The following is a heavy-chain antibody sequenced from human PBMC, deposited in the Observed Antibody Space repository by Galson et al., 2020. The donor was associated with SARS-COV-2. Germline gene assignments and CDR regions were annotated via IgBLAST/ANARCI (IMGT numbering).Heavy chain of an antibody. CDR3: ARGRLRRSSSRSGSYYYGMDV. CDR1: GYTFTSYD. Sequence: ASVKVSCKASGYTFTSYDINWVRQATGQGLEWMGWMNPNSGNTGYAQKFQGRVTMTRNTSISTAYMELSSLRSEDTAVYYCARGRLRRSSSRSGSYYYGMDVWGQGTTVTVSS. CDR2: MNPNSGNT. D-gene: IGHD6-13*01. J-gene: IGHJ6*02. V-gene: IGHV1-8*01.